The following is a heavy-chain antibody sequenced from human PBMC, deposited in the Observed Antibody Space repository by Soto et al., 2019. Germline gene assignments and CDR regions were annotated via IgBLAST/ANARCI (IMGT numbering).Heavy chain of an antibody. V-gene: IGHV2-5*02. D-gene: IGHD3-3*01. CDR1: GFSLTTSGVG. Sequence: QITLNESGPPVVRHTETLTLTCRFSGFSLTTSGVGVGWIRQSPGKAPEWLALIYWDDDKRYSASLKSRLTITKDTSKNQVVLTVSDLDPTDTATYYCAHRVLRTVFGLVTTTAIYFDFWGQGTPVAVSS. J-gene: IGHJ4*02. CDR3: AHRVLRTVFGLVTTTAIYFDF. CDR2: IYWDDDK.